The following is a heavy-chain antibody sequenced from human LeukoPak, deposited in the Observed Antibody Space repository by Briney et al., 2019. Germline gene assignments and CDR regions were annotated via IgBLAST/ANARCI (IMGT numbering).Heavy chain of an antibody. CDR1: GGSISSYY. D-gene: IGHD5-18*01. J-gene: IGHJ6*02. Sequence: PSETLSLTCTVSGGSISSYYWSWIRQPPGKGLEWIGCINYSGSTTYNPSLKRRVTISVDTSKNKFSLKLRSGTAADTGVYYCARDKRSGYSYTQPNYYYYGMDVWGQGTTVTVSS. V-gene: IGHV4-59*01. CDR2: INYSGST. CDR3: ARDKRSGYSYTQPNYYYYGMDV.